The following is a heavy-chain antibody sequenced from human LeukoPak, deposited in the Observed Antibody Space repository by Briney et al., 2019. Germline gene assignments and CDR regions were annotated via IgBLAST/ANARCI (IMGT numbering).Heavy chain of an antibody. CDR1: GGSISSYY. D-gene: IGHD3-3*01. V-gene: IGHV4-59*01. J-gene: IGHJ6*02. CDR3: ARNPRSGYFPHYHYYGMDV. Sequence: SETLSLTCTVSGGSISSYYWSWVRQPPGKGREGIGYIYYSGTTNYNPSLKSRVTISVDKSKNQFSLKLSSVTAADTAVYYCARNPRSGYFPHYHYYGMDVWGQGTTVTVSS. CDR2: IYYSGTT.